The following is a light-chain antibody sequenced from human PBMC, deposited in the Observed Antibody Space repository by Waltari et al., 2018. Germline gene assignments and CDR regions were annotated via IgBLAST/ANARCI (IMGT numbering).Light chain of an antibody. CDR3: QTWGTGVHVV. Sequence: QVVLTQSPSASASRAASVKLTCTLSSCHSNYAIARHQQQPGKRPRFLMKVHSGGTQFKGDGIPDRFTGSSSGSERYLTISSLQSDDEADYYCQTWGTGVHVVFGGGTKLTVL. V-gene: IGLV4-69*01. CDR2: VHSGGTQ. CDR1: SCHSNYA. J-gene: IGLJ2*01.